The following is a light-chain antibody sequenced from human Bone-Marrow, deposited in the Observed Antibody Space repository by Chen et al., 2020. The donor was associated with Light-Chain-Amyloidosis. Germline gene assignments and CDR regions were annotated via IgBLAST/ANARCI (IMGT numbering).Light chain of an antibody. CDR2: RDT. CDR3: QSADSSGTYEVI. CDR1: DLPTKY. J-gene: IGLJ2*01. V-gene: IGLV3-25*03. Sequence: SYELTQPPSVSVSPGQTARITCSGDDLPTKYAYWYQQKPGQAPVLVIHRDTERPSGISERFSGSSSGTTATLTIRGVQAEDEADYHCQSADSSGTYEVIFGGGTQLTVL.